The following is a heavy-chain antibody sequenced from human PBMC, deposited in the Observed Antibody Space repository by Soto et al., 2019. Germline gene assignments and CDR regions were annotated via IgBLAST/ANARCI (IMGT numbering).Heavy chain of an antibody. Sequence: AAVKVSCKASGYTSTSYYMHWVRQAPGQGLEWMGIINPSGGSTSYAQKFQGRVTMTRDTSTSTVYMELSSLRSEDTAVYYCARKYCCSTSGYGGSGMYYFDYWGQGTLVTVSS. CDR2: INPSGGST. J-gene: IGHJ4*02. CDR3: ARKYCCSTSGYGGSGMYYFDY. CDR1: GYTSTSYY. V-gene: IGHV1-46*01. D-gene: IGHD2-2*01.